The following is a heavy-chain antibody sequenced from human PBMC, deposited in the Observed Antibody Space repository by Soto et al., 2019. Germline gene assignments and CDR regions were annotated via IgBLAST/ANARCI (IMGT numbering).Heavy chain of an antibody. Sequence: GGSLRLSCAASGFTLSSYEMNWVRQAPGKGLEWVSYISGSGRTIYYADSVKGRFAISRDNAKNSLYLQMNSLRAEDTAVYYCARSGTYEPLYYWGQGTLVTVSS. D-gene: IGHD1-26*01. J-gene: IGHJ4*02. CDR2: ISGSGRTI. CDR3: ARSGTYEPLYY. CDR1: GFTLSSYE. V-gene: IGHV3-48*03.